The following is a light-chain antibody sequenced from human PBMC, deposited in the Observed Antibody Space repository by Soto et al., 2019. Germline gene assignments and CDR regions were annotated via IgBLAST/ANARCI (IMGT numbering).Light chain of an antibody. J-gene: IGKJ1*01. CDR3: QQHNNYSRT. V-gene: IGKV1-5*01. CDR1: QSISKC. Sequence: DIQMTQSPSSLSASVGDRVTITCRARQSISKCLGWYQQKPGKAPKLLIYDASSLQSGVPSRFSGSGSGTEFTLTINSLQPDDVATYYCQQHNNYSRTFGQGTKVDIK. CDR2: DAS.